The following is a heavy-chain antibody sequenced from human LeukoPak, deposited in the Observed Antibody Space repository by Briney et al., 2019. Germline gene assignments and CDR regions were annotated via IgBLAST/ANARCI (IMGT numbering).Heavy chain of an antibody. D-gene: IGHD2-2*01. CDR3: ARSANAYLGYCSSTSCPIECYFDY. CDR2: ISAYNGNP. V-gene: IGHV1-18*01. CDR1: GYTFTSYG. J-gene: IGHJ4*02. Sequence: ASVKVSCKASGYTFTSYGISWVRQAPGQGLEWMGWISAYNGNPNYAQKPQGRVTMTTDTSTSTAYMELRSLRSDDTAVYYCARSANAYLGYCSSTSCPIECYFDYWGQGTLVTVSS.